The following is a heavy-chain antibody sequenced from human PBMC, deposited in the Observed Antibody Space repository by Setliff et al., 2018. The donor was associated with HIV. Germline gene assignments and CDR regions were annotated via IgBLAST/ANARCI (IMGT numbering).Heavy chain of an antibody. Sequence: PGGSLRLSCSASGFTFSSYAMHWVRQAPGKGLEYVSAISSNGGSTYYADSVKGRFTISRDNSKNTLYLQMSSLRAEDTAVYYCVKARVDGDYYYYCYMDVWGKGTTVTVSS. J-gene: IGHJ6*03. V-gene: IGHV3-64D*09. D-gene: IGHD4-17*01. CDR2: ISSNGGST. CDR1: GFTFSSYA. CDR3: VKARVDGDYYYYCYMDV.